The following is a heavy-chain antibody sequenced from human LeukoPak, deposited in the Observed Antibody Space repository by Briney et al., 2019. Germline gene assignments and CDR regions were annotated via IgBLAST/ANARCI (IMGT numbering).Heavy chain of an antibody. CDR3: AAAATYYCDSSGYYYLGGLYYYGMDV. CDR1: GFTFTSSA. D-gene: IGHD3-22*01. V-gene: IGHV1-58*02. J-gene: IGHJ6*02. CDR2: IVVGSGNT. Sequence: ASVKVSCKASGFTFTSSAMQWVRQARGQRVEWIGWIVVGSGNTNYAQKLQERVTITRDMSTSTAYMELSSLRSEDTAVYYCAAAATYYCDSSGYYYLGGLYYYGMDVWGQGTTVTVSS.